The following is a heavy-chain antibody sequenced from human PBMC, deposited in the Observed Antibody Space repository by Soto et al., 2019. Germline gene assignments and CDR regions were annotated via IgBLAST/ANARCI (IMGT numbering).Heavy chain of an antibody. D-gene: IGHD3-10*01. J-gene: IGHJ4*02. Sequence: ETLSLTCAVYGGSXSGYYWSWIRQPPGKGLECIGEINHSGSTNYNPSLKSRVTISVDTSKNQFSLKLSSVTAADTAVYYCARERWYGWYYYGSGSSRWRDYWGQGTLVTVSS. CDR3: ARERWYGWYYYGSGSSRWRDY. CDR1: GGSXSGYY. V-gene: IGHV4-34*01. CDR2: INHSGST.